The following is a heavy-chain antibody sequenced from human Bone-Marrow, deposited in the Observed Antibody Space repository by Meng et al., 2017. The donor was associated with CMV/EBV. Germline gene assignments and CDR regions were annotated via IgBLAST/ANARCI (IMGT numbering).Heavy chain of an antibody. J-gene: IGHJ4*01. CDR2: INPNSGGT. D-gene: IGHD6-19*01. CDR1: GYTFTGYY. Sequence: ASVMVSCKASGYTFTGYYMHWVRQAPGQGLEWMGWINPNSGGTNYAQKFQGRVTMTRDTSISTAYMELSRLRSDDTAVYYCARVSHSSSGWRGPVDYWGQGTLVTVSS. V-gene: IGHV1-2*02. CDR3: ARVSHSSSGWRGPVDY.